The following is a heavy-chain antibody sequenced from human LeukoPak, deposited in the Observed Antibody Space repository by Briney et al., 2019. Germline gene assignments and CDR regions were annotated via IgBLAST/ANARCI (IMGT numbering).Heavy chain of an antibody. CDR3: ARCRYYDFWSGYCHFDY. D-gene: IGHD3-3*01. J-gene: IGHJ4*02. Sequence: SETLYLTCTVSGGSISSSSYYWGWIRQPPGKGLEWIGEINHSGSTNYNPSLKSRVTISVDTSKNQFSLKLSSVTAADTAVYYCARCRYYDFWSGYCHFDYWGQGTLVTVSS. CDR2: INHSGST. CDR1: GGSISSSSYY. V-gene: IGHV4-39*07.